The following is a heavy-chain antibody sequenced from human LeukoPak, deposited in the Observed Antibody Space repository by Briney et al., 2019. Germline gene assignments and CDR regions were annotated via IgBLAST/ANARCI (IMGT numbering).Heavy chain of an antibody. CDR3: ARHYLMATIPDAFDI. D-gene: IGHD5-24*01. CDR1: GGSISSYY. V-gene: IGHV4-59*08. Sequence: PSETLSLTCTVSGGSISSYYWSWIRQPPGKGLEWIGYIYYSGSTNYNPSLKSRVTISVDTSKNQFSLKLSSVTAADTAIYYCARHYLMATIPDAFDIWGQGTMVTVSS. J-gene: IGHJ3*02. CDR2: IYYSGST.